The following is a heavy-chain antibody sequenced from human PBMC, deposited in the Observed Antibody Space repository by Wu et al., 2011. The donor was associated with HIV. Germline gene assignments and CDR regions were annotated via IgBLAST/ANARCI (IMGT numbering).Heavy chain of an antibody. V-gene: IGHV1-8*03. Sequence: SVRVSCKASGYTFTNYDISWVRQATGQGLEWMGWMNPNSGDTGYAQKFQGRVTITRNTSISTAYMELSSLRSEDTAVYYCARGNDDYWDNWFDPWGQGTLVTVSS. J-gene: IGHJ5*02. CDR2: MNPNSGDT. CDR1: GYTFTNYD. CDR3: ARGNDDYWDNWFDP. D-gene: IGHD4/OR15-4a*01.